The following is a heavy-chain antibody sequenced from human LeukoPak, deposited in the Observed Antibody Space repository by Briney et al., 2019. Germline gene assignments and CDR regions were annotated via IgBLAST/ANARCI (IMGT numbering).Heavy chain of an antibody. CDR3: AKSTRGYSYHYYFDY. D-gene: IGHD5-18*01. CDR2: ISGSGGST. J-gene: IGHJ4*02. V-gene: IGHV3-23*01. Sequence: GGSLRLSCAASGFTFGNYAMNWVRQAPGKGLEWVSLISGSGGSTYYSDSVKGRFTISRDNSKNTLYLQMNSLRPEDTAIYYCAKSTRGYSYHYYFDYWGQGTLVTVSS. CDR1: GFTFGNYA.